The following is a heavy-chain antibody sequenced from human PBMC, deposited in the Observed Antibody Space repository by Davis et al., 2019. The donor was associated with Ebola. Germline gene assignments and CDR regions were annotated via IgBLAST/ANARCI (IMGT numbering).Heavy chain of an antibody. CDR2: IRSKANSYAT. CDR1: GFTFLSYG. CDR3: TSGYSSSFIGY. J-gene: IGHJ4*02. Sequence: PGGSLRLSCAASGFTFLSYGMHWVRQASGKGLEWVGRIRSKANSYATAYAASVKGRFTISRDDSKNTAYLQMNSLKTEDTAVYYCTSGYSSSFIGYWGQGTLVTVSS. V-gene: IGHV3-73*01. D-gene: IGHD6-13*01.